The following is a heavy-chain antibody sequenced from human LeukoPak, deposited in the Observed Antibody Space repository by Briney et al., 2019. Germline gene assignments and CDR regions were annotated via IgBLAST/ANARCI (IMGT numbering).Heavy chain of an antibody. CDR3: ARYTVARRYFDY. D-gene: IGHD6-19*01. J-gene: IGHJ4*02. CDR2: IYTSGST. V-gene: IGHV4-61*02. CDR1: GGSISSDTHY. Sequence: SETLSLTCTLSGGSISSDTHYWTWIRQPAGKGLEWIGRIYTSGSTNYNPSLKSRVTISVDTSKNQFSLKLSSVTAADTAVYYCARYTVARRYFDYWGQGTLVTVSS.